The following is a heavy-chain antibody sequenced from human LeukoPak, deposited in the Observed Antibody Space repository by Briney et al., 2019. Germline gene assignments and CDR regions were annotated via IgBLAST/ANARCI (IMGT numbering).Heavy chain of an antibody. CDR1: GGSISSSDW. J-gene: IGHJ4*02. CDR3: ARKVYGDYLGYFDY. D-gene: IGHD4-17*01. CDR2: IYHSGST. Sequence: SETLSLTCGVSGGSISSSDWWSWVRQPPGKGLEWIGEIYHSGSTNYNPSLKSRVTISVDKSKNQFSLKLSSVTAADTAVYYCARKVYGDYLGYFDYWGQGTLVTVSS. V-gene: IGHV4-4*02.